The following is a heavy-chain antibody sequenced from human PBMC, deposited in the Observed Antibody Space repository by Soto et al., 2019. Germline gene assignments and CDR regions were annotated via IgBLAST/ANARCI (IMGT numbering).Heavy chain of an antibody. CDR2: IDGGGGGT. J-gene: IGHJ4*02. D-gene: IGHD6-6*01. CDR3: AKGTEQLVHGVFDY. CDR1: GFTLSSYV. Sequence: GGSLRLSCAASGFTLSSYVMSWVRRAPGKGLEWVSGIDGGGGGTYYADSVKGRFTISRDNSKNTLYLQMNSLRAEDTAVYYCAKGTEQLVHGVFDYWGQGTLVTVSS. V-gene: IGHV3-23*01.